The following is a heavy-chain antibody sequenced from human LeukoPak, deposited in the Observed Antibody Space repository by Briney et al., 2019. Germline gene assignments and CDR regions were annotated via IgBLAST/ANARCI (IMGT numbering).Heavy chain of an antibody. D-gene: IGHD2-21*02. Sequence: GESLKISCQGSGYSFTSYWIGWVRQMPGKGLEWMGIIYPGGSDTRYSPSFQGQVTISADKSISTAYLQWSSLKASDTAMYYCARDLLAYCGGDCYSGWFDPWGQGTLVTVSS. CDR1: GYSFTSYW. CDR3: ARDLLAYCGGDCYSGWFDP. CDR2: IYPGGSDT. V-gene: IGHV5-51*01. J-gene: IGHJ5*02.